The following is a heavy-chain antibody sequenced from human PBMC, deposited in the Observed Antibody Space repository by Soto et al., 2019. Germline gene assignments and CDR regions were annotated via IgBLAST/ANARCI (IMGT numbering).Heavy chain of an antibody. V-gene: IGHV4-39*01. CDR3: ARQVLAPYYYYGMDV. Sequence: SETLSLTCTVSGGSISSSSYYWGWIRQPPGKGLEWIGSIYYSGSTYYNPSLKSRVTISVDTSKNQFSLKLSSVTAADTAVYYCARQVLAPYYYYGMDVWGQGTTVTVSS. CDR1: GGSISSSSYY. D-gene: IGHD3-10*01. J-gene: IGHJ6*02. CDR2: IYYSGST.